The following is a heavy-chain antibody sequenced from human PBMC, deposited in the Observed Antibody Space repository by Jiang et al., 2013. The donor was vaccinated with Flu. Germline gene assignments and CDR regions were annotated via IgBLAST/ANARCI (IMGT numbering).Heavy chain of an antibody. D-gene: IGHD5-24*01. CDR1: GFTFSSYA. CDR3: ARQTAFGGSRSTWLQDDAFDI. V-gene: IGHV3-64*01. CDR2: ISTNGGTT. J-gene: IGHJ3*02. Sequence: PGGSLRLSRAASGFTFSSYAMHWVRQAPGKGLEYVSAISTNGGTTYYANSLKGRFTISRDNSKNTLYLQMGSLRAEDMALYYCARQTAFGGSRSTWLQDDAFDIWGQGTMVTVSS.